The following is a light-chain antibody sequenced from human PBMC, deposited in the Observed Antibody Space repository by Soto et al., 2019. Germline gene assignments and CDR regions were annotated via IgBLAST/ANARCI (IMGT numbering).Light chain of an antibody. CDR3: QPRDPWRT. CDR1: QSVSRY. V-gene: IGKV3-11*01. CDR2: GAS. J-gene: IGKJ2*01. Sequence: IVLTQSPDTLSLSPGERATLSCRASQSVSRYLAWYQQKPGQSPRLLIYGASNRATGIPARFSGSGSGTDFTLPISTLEPDDFADYYSQPRDPWRTFGQGTKLEI.